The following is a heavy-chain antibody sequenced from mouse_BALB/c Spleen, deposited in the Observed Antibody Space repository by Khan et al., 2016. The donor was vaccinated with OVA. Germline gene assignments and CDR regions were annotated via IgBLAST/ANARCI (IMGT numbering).Heavy chain of an antibody. J-gene: IGHJ1*01. CDR3: VRPADDPRSCDV. CDR2: ITPANGNT. V-gene: IGHV14-3*02. Sequence: VRLQQSGAELVKPGASVKLSCTASGFNIKDTYIHWVKRRPEQGLEGIGRITPANGNTEYDPTFQGKAPMTADTSSNTADLQLSSLTTGDTAGEYGVRPADDPRSCDVWGAGTTGTVAS. D-gene: IGHD2-3*01. CDR1: GFNIKDTY.